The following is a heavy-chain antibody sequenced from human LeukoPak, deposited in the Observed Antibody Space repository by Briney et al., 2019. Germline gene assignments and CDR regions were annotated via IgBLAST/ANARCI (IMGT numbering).Heavy chain of an antibody. V-gene: IGHV4-4*02. Sequence: SETLSLTCGVFGGSISNSNWWSWVRQSPGKGLEWIGEINHSGSTNCNPSLKSRVSISQDKPKKQFSLKLSSVTAADTAVYYCARRASSNWQFDYWGQGTLVTVSS. CDR2: INHSGST. D-gene: IGHD6-13*01. J-gene: IGHJ4*02. CDR3: ARRASSNWQFDY. CDR1: GGSISNSNW.